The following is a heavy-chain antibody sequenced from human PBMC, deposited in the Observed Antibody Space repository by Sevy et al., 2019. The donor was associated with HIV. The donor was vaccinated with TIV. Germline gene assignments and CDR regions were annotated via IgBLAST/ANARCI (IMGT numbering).Heavy chain of an antibody. V-gene: IGHV3-48*02. CDR3: SSGRIRAVAGIGCPVDYDYGMDV. CDR2: ISSSSSTI. D-gene: IGHD6-19*01. J-gene: IGHJ6*02. Sequence: GGSLRLSCAASGFTFSSYSMNWVRQAPGKGLEWVSYISSSSSTIYYADSVKGRFTISRDNAKNSLYLQMNSLRDEDTAVYYWSSGRIRAVAGIGCPVDYDYGMDVWGQGTMVTVSS. CDR1: GFTFSSYS.